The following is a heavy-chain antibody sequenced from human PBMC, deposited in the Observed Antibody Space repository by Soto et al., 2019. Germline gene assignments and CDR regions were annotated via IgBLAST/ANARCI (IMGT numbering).Heavy chain of an antibody. V-gene: IGHV2-5*02. Sequence: QITLKESGPTLVKPTQTLTLTCTFSGFSLSTSGVGVGWIRQPPGKALEWLALIYWDDDKRYSPSLKSRLTIPQDTPKNQVVLTMTNMDPVDTATYYCAHRRCSSTSCYRVHWFDPWGQGTLVTVSS. CDR1: GFSLSTSGVG. J-gene: IGHJ5*02. D-gene: IGHD2-2*01. CDR3: AHRRCSSTSCYRVHWFDP. CDR2: IYWDDDK.